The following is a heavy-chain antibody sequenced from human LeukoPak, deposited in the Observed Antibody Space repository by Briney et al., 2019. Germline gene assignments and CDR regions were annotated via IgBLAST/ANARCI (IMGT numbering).Heavy chain of an antibody. Sequence: SETLSLTCTVSGGSISSYYWSWIRQPPGKGLEWIGYIYYSGSTNYNPSLKSRVTISVDTFKNQFSLKLSSVTAADTAVYYCARVLDGGDAFDIWGQGTMVTVSS. D-gene: IGHD2-15*01. J-gene: IGHJ3*02. CDR2: IYYSGST. CDR3: ARVLDGGDAFDI. V-gene: IGHV4-59*01. CDR1: GGSISSYY.